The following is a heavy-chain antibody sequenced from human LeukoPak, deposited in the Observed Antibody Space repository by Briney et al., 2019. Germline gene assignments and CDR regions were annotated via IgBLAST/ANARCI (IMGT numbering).Heavy chain of an antibody. Sequence: SETLSLTCAVYGGSFSGYYWSWIRQPPGKGLEWIGEINHSGSTNYNPSLKSRVTLSVDTSKNQSSLKLSSVTAADTAVYYCARGGYDFWSGYYPARGYGMDVWGQGTTVTVSS. CDR1: GGSFSGYY. D-gene: IGHD3-3*01. J-gene: IGHJ6*02. CDR3: ARGGYDFWSGYYPARGYGMDV. V-gene: IGHV4-34*01. CDR2: INHSGST.